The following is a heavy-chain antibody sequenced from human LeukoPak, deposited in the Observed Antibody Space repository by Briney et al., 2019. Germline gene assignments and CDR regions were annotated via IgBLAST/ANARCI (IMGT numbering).Heavy chain of an antibody. J-gene: IGHJ4*02. V-gene: IGHV4-38-2*01. D-gene: IGHD5-24*01. CDR1: GYSISSGFF. CDR3: ARHEAEMATILGGY. Sequence: SETLSLTCAVSGYSISSGFFWAWIRQPPGKGLEWVGSIYHSGSTFYNPSLKSRVTISVDTSKNQFSLRLTSVTAADTAVYYCARHEAEMATILGGYWGQGTPVTVSS. CDR2: IYHSGST.